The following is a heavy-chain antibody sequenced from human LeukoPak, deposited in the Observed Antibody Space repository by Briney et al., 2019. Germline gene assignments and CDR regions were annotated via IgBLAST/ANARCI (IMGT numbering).Heavy chain of an antibody. CDR1: GFSFSTYG. D-gene: IGHD6-6*01. V-gene: IGHV3-30*02. CDR2: IRYDGGTK. CDR3: AREKKTSHYFDY. J-gene: IGHJ4*02. Sequence: GGSLRLSCAASGFSFSTYGMYWVRQAPGKGLEWVSYIRYDGGTKYYADSVKGRFTISRDNAKNSLYLQMNSLRAEDTAVYYCAREKKTSHYFDYWGQGTLVTVSS.